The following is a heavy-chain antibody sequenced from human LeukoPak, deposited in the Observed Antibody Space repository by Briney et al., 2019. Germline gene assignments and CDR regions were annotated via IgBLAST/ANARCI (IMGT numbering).Heavy chain of an antibody. CDR1: GFTFSDSG. Sequence: GGSLRLSCAASGFTFSDSGMYWVRQSPGKGLEWVALIWYDGSNKYYADSVKGRFTISRDNSKNTLYLQMNSLRAEDTAVYYCAKGRWVQPAGYLDFSGQGTLDTVSA. V-gene: IGHV3-33*06. J-gene: IGHJ4*02. CDR2: IWYDGSNK. D-gene: IGHD5-24*01. CDR3: AKGRWVQPAGYLDF.